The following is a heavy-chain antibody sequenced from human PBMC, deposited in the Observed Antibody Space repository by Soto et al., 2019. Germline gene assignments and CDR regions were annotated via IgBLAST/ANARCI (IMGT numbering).Heavy chain of an antibody. J-gene: IGHJ6*02. V-gene: IGHV5-51*01. D-gene: IGHD5-12*01. CDR1: GYSFTSSW. CDR2: IYPGDSDT. CDR3: ARQVVHSGYYYYFYYGMDV. Sequence: GDSLKISCKGSGYSFTSSWIGWVRQMPGKGLEWMGIIYPGDSDTRYSPSFQGQVTISADKSISTAYLQWGSLQASDTAMYYCARQVVHSGYYYYFYYGMDVWGQGTTVTDSS.